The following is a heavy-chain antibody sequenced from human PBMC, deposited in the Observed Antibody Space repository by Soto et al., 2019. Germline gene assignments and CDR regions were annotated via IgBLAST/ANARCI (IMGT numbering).Heavy chain of an antibody. J-gene: IGHJ4*02. Sequence: EVQLVESGGGLVQPGGSLRLSCAASGFAFTRYWMSWVRQAPGKGLQWVANIKHDGSEIYYVGSLEGRFPISRDNAKNPLYLQMDSLRAEDTAVYYCATDSSGHRYWGQGTLVTVSS. V-gene: IGHV3-7*01. CDR3: ATDSSGHRY. CDR1: GFAFTRYW. D-gene: IGHD7-27*01. CDR2: IKHDGSEI.